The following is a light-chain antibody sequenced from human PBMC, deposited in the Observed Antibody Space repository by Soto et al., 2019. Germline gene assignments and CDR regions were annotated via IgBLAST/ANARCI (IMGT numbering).Light chain of an antibody. CDR1: QSVLYSSNNKNY. J-gene: IGKJ2*01. CDR2: WAS. Sequence: DIVMTQSPDSLAVSLCDRATINCKSSQSVLYSSNNKNYLAWYQQKPGQPPKLLIYWASTRESGVPDRFSGSGSGTYFTLTISSLQAEDVAVYYGQQYYSTPYTFGQGTKLEIK. V-gene: IGKV4-1*01. CDR3: QQYYSTPYT.